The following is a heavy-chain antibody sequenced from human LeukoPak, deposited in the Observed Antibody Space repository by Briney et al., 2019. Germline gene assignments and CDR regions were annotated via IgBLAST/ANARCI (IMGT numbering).Heavy chain of an antibody. CDR3: ARGVVPAAIHNWFDP. D-gene: IGHD2-2*01. CDR1: GYTFTSYG. J-gene: IGHJ5*02. Sequence: ASVKVSCKASGYTFTSYGISWVRQAPGQGLEWMGWISAYNGNTNYAQKLQGRVTMTTDTSTSTAYMELRSLRSDDTAVYYCARGVVPAAIHNWFDPWGQGTLVTVSS. V-gene: IGHV1-18*01. CDR2: ISAYNGNT.